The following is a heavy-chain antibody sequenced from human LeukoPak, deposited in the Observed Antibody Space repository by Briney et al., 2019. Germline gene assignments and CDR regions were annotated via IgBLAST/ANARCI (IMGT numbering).Heavy chain of an antibody. D-gene: IGHD4-23*01. CDR1: GGSFSGYY. V-gene: IGHV4-34*01. J-gene: IGHJ4*02. Sequence: SETLSLTCAVYGGSFSGYYWSWIRQPPGKGLEWIGEINHSGSTNYNPSLKGRVTISVDTSKNQFSLKLSSVTAADTAVYYCAKDYGGSFDYWGQGTLVTVSS. CDR3: AKDYGGSFDY. CDR2: INHSGST.